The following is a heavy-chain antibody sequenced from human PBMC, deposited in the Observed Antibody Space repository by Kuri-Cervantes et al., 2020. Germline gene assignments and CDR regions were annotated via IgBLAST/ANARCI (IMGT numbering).Heavy chain of an antibody. Sequence: SQTLSLTCAVSGGSISSGGYSWSWIRQPPGKGLEWIGYIYYSGSTNYNPSLKSRVTISVDTSKNQFSLKLSSVTAADTAVHYCARISYYDSSGYLDWGQGTLVTVSS. CDR3: ARISYYDSSGYLD. CDR1: GGSISSGGYS. V-gene: IGHV4-61*08. J-gene: IGHJ4*02. D-gene: IGHD3-22*01. CDR2: IYYSGST.